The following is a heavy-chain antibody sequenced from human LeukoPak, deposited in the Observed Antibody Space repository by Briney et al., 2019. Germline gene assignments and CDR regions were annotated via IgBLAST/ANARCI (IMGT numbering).Heavy chain of an antibody. Sequence: GGSLRLSCAASGFTVSSDYMSWVRQAPGKGLEWVSSVTSRSSHIYYADSVRGRFTISRDNAKKSLYLQMNSLRAEDTAVYYCARAGGIESAFDWGQGTLVTVSS. CDR1: GFTVSSDY. D-gene: IGHD5-12*01. CDR2: VTSRSSHI. CDR3: ARAGGIESAFD. V-gene: IGHV3-21*01. J-gene: IGHJ4*02.